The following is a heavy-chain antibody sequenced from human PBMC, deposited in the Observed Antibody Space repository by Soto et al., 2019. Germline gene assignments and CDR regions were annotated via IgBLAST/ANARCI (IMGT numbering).Heavy chain of an antibody. CDR1: GFTFSSYW. J-gene: IGHJ4*02. CDR3: ARGRIAAEYYFDY. V-gene: IGHV3-7*05. CDR2: IKQDGSEI. D-gene: IGHD6-13*01. Sequence: PGGSLRLSCAASGFTFSSYWMSWVRQAPGKGLEWVANIKQDGSEIYYVDSVKGRFTISRDNAKNSLYLQMNSLRADDTAVYYCARGRIAAEYYFDYWGQGTLVTVSS.